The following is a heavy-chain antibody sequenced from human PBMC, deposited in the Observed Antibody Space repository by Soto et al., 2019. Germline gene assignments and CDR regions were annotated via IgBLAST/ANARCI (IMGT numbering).Heavy chain of an antibody. Sequence: QVVPSGAEVKKPGSSVKVSCKASGGTFNRQAFSWVRQAPGQGLEWMGGFIPIFGTTDYSQKFQGRVTITADEATSTAYMELSSVTSDDTAVYYCARVDSSMFEGGEWFDPWGQGTLVTVSS. V-gene: IGHV1-69*12. CDR3: ARVDSSMFEGGEWFDP. CDR1: GGTFNRQA. CDR2: FIPIFGTT. D-gene: IGHD3-10*02. J-gene: IGHJ5*02.